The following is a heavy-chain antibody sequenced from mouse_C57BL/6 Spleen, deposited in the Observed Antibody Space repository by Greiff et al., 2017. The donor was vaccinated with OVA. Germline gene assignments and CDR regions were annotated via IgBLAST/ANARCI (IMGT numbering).Heavy chain of an antibody. J-gene: IGHJ3*01. CDR2: INYDGSST. Sequence: EVHLVESEGGLVQPGSSMKLSCTASGFTFSDYYMAWVRQVPEKGLEWVANINYDGSSTYYLASLTSRFIISRDNAKNILYLQMSSLKSEDTATYYCARASDYYGSSPWFAYWGQGTLVTVSA. D-gene: IGHD1-1*01. CDR1: GFTFSDYY. CDR3: ARASDYYGSSPWFAY. V-gene: IGHV5-16*01.